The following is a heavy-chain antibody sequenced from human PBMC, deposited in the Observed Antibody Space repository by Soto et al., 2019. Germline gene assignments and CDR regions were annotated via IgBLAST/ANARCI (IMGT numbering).Heavy chain of an antibody. CDR3: TTDGPSIIAARPPDY. D-gene: IGHD6-6*01. CDR1: GYIFTSYY. J-gene: IGHJ4*02. V-gene: IGHV1-46*01. CDR2: INPFDGSR. Sequence: GASAKVSCKASGYIFTSYYIHWVRQAPGQGLEWMGWINPFDGSRMFAQSFQGRVTMTRDTSTSTVYMEVNSLKAEDTAVYYCTTDGPSIIAARPPDYWGQGTLVTVSS.